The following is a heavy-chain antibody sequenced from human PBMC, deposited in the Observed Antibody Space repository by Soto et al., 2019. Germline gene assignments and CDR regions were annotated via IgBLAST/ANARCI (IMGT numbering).Heavy chain of an antibody. CDR2: ISAYNGNT. CDR1: GYTFTNYG. J-gene: IGHJ5*02. D-gene: IGHD3-10*01. Sequence: ASVKVSCKASGYTFTNYGIGWVRQAPGQGLEWMGWISAYNGNTNHAQKLQGRVTMTTDTSTSTAYMELRSLRSDDTAVYYCARGVGSGSYYNQYNWFDPWGQGTLVTVSS. CDR3: ARGVGSGSYYNQYNWFDP. V-gene: IGHV1-18*01.